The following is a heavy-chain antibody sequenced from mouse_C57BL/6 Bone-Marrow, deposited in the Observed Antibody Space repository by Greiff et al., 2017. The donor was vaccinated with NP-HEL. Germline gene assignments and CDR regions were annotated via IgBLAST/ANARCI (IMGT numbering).Heavy chain of an antibody. CDR1: GYTFTSYW. J-gene: IGHJ4*01. V-gene: IGHV1-50*01. Sequence: QVQLQQPGAELVKPGASVKLSCKASGYTFTSYWMQWVKQRPGQGLEWIGEIDPSDSYTNYNQKFKGKATLTVDPSSSTAYMQLSSLTSEDSAVYYCESGGWLLSYAMDYWGQGTSVTVSA. D-gene: IGHD2-3*01. CDR3: ESGGWLLSYAMDY. CDR2: IDPSDSYT.